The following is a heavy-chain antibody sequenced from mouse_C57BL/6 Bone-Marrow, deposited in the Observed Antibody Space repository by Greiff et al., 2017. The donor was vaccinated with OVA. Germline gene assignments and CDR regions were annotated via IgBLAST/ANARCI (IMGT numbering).Heavy chain of an antibody. D-gene: IGHD2-4*01. CDR3: ARGYDYDERDFDY. V-gene: IGHV1-85*01. CDR2: IYPRDGST. Sequence: VQLQQSGPELVKPGASVKLSCKASGYTFTSYDINWVKQRPGQGLEWIGWIYPRDGSTKYNEKFKGKATLTVDTSSSTAYMELHSLTSEDSAVYFCARGYDYDERDFDYWGQGTTLTVSS. CDR1: GYTFTSYD. J-gene: IGHJ2*01.